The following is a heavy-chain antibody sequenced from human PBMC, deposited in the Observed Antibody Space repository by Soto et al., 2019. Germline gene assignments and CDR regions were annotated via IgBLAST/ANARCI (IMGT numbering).Heavy chain of an antibody. D-gene: IGHD6-19*01. CDR2: ISHSGSV. J-gene: IGHJ4*02. V-gene: IGHV4-4*02. CDR1: GGSISSCHF. CDR3: ARSFGWYAIDY. Sequence: QVLLQESGPGLVQPSGTLSLSCAVSGGSISSCHFWGWVRQPPGKGLEWVGDISHSGSVNYNPSLKSRVTISIDKSKNQFSLKLNSVTAADTAVYYCARSFGWYAIDYWGQGTLVIVSS.